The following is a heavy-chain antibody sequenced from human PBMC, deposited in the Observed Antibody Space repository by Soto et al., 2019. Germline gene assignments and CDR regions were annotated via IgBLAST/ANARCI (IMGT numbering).Heavy chain of an antibody. Sequence: QPGGSLRLSCAASGFTFSSYAMHWVRQAPGKGLEYVSAISSNGGSTYYANSVKGRFTISRDNSKNTLYLQMGSLRAEDMAVYYCARGPWFGELFDSDYWGQGTLVTVSS. CDR1: GFTFSSYA. V-gene: IGHV3-64*01. J-gene: IGHJ4*02. CDR3: ARGPWFGELFDSDY. CDR2: ISSNGGST. D-gene: IGHD3-10*01.